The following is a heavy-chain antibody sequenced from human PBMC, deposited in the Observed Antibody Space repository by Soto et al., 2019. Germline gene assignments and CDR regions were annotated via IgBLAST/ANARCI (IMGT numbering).Heavy chain of an antibody. Sequence: QVTLKESGPVLVKPTETLTLTCTVSGFSLSNARMGVSWIRQPPGKALEWLAHIFSNDEKSYSTSLKSRLTISKDTSKSQVVLTMTNMDPVDTAPYYCARIRDEDCSGGSCYYYFDYWGQGTLVTVSS. CDR2: IFSNDEK. CDR3: ARIRDEDCSGGSCYYYFDY. V-gene: IGHV2-26*01. D-gene: IGHD2-15*01. J-gene: IGHJ4*02. CDR1: GFSLSNARMG.